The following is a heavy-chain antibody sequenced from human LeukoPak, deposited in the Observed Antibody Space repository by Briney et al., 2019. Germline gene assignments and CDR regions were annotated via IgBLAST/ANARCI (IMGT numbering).Heavy chain of an antibody. Sequence: GGSLRLSSAASGFTFIRFALTWVRQAPGKGLEWVSTISGGGDNTYYADSVKGRFTISRDNSKHTLYLQMTSLRAEDTAVYYCAKGDYYDSSGPSFDYWGQGTLVTVSS. V-gene: IGHV3-23*01. D-gene: IGHD3-22*01. J-gene: IGHJ4*02. CDR2: ISGGGDNT. CDR3: AKGDYYDSSGPSFDY. CDR1: GFTFIRFA.